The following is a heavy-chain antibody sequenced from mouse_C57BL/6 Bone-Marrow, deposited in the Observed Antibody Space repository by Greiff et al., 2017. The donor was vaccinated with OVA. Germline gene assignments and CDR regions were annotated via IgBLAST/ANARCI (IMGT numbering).Heavy chain of an antibody. CDR1: GYTFTSYW. V-gene: IGHV1-52*01. CDR2: IDPSDSET. J-gene: IGHJ3*01. Sequence: VQLHQPGAELVRPGSSVTLSCKASGYTFTSYWMHWVKQRPLQGLEWIGNIDPSDSETHYNQKFKDKATLTVDKSSSTAYKQLSSLTSDDAAVYYCARVAYWGQGTRVTVSA. CDR3: ARVAY.